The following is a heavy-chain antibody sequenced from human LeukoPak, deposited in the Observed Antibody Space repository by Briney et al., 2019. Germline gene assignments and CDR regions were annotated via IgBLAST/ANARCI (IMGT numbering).Heavy chain of an antibody. V-gene: IGHV1-8*02. J-gene: IGHJ6*03. CDR1: GYTFTGYY. Sequence: ASVKVSCKASGYTFTGYYMHWVRQAPGQGLEWMGWMNPNSGNTGYAQKFQGRVTMTRNTSISTAYMELSSLRSEDTAVYYCARVKSSPYYYDSSGSYYYYMDVWGKGTTVTISS. D-gene: IGHD3-22*01. CDR2: MNPNSGNT. CDR3: ARVKSSPYYYDSSGSYYYYMDV.